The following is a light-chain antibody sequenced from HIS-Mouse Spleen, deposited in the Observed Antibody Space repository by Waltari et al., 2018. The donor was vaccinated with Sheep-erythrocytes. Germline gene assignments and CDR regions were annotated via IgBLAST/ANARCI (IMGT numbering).Light chain of an antibody. CDR3: LQDYNYPYT. V-gene: IGKV1-6*01. Sequence: AIQMTQSPSSLSASVGDRVTITCRESQAIRNDLGCYQQKPGKAPKLLIYAASSLQSGVPSRFSGSGSGTDFTLTISSLQPEDFATYYCLQDYNYPYTFGQGTKLEIK. J-gene: IGKJ2*01. CDR2: AAS. CDR1: QAIRND.